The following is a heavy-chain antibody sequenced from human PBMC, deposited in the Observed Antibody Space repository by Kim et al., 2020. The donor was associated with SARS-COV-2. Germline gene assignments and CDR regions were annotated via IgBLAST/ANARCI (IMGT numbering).Heavy chain of an antibody. CDR3: AANMIVVGAVDY. J-gene: IGHJ4*02. CDR2: FDPEDGET. V-gene: IGHV1-24*01. D-gene: IGHD3-22*01. Sequence: ASVKVSCKVSGYTLTELSMHWVRQAPGKGLEWMGGFDPEDGETIYAQKFQGRVTMTEDTSTDTAYMELSSLRSEDTAVYYCAANMIVVGAVDYWGQGTLVTVSS. CDR1: GYTLTELS.